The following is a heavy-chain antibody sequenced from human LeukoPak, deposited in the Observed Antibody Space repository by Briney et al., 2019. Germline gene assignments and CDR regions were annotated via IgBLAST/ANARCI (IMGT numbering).Heavy chain of an antibody. D-gene: IGHD6-13*01. Sequence: GESLKISCEASGYNFSNYWINWVRQKPGKGLEWMGIIYPGDSDTRYGPSFQGHVTISADWSANTAYLQWSRLEASDTAKYFCARKANGMAAPFDSWAQGTLVTVSS. CDR1: GYNFSNYW. V-gene: IGHV5-51*01. CDR2: IYPGDSDT. CDR3: ARKANGMAAPFDS. J-gene: IGHJ4*02.